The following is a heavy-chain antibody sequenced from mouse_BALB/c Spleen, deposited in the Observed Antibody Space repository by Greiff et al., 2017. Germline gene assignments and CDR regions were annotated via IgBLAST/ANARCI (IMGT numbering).Heavy chain of an antibody. D-gene: IGHD2-4*01. CDR1: GFTFSSYA. V-gene: IGHV5-6-5*01. J-gene: IGHJ3*01. CDR2: ISSGGST. Sequence: DVKLVESGGGLVKPGGSLKLSCAASGFTFSSYAMSWVRQTPEKRLEWVASISSGGSTYYPDSVKGRFTISSDNDRNILYLQMSSLRSEDTAMYYCARGHDYDGIAYWGQGTLVTVSA. CDR3: ARGHDYDGIAY.